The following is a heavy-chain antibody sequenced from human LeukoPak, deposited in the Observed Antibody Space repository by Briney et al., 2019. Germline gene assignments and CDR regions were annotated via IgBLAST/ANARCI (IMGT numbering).Heavy chain of an antibody. V-gene: IGHV1-69*04. J-gene: IGHJ4*02. CDR1: GGTFSSYA. D-gene: IGHD3-22*01. CDR3: ARESSVAPYYYDSSGYSDY. Sequence: SVKVSCKASGGTFSSYAISWVRQAPGQGLEWMGRIIPILGIANYAQKFQGRVTITADKYTSTAYMELSSLRSEDTAVYHCARESSVAPYYYDSSGYSDYWGQGTLVTVSS. CDR2: IIPILGIA.